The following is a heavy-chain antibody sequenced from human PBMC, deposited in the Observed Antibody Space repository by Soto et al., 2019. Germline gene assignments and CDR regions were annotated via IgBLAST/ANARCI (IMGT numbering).Heavy chain of an antibody. CDR2: IFGSGTT. D-gene: IGHD3-10*01. V-gene: IGHV3-23*01. J-gene: IGHJ4*02. Sequence: PGGSLRLSCEASGFTFSSYAMSWVRQAPGKGLKWVSGIFGSGTTFYADFAKGRFTISRDDSKNTLYLQMNSLRVEDTAVYYCAKGDGSGGLNENDYWAQGTLVTVSS. CDR3: AKGDGSGGLNENDY. CDR1: GFTFSSYA.